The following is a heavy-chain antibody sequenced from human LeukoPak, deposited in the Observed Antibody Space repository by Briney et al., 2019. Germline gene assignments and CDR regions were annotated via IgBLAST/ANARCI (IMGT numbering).Heavy chain of an antibody. J-gene: IGHJ4*02. CDR3: ARGGRDQLLTFYYFDY. D-gene: IGHD2-2*01. CDR1: GYSISSSNW. V-gene: IGHV4-28*03. Sequence: PSDTLSLTCAVSGYSISSSNWWGWIRQPPGKGLEWIGYIYYSGSTYYNPSLKSRVTMSVDTSKNQFSLKLSSVSAADTAVYYCARGGRDQLLTFYYFDYWGQGTLVTVSS. CDR2: IYYSGST.